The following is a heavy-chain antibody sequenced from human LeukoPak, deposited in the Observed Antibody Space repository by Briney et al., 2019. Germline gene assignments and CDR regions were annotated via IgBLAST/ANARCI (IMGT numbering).Heavy chain of an antibody. Sequence: KLRKTLSLTCAVSGGSIVSRDWWTWVRQTPGKGLEWIGDIFHSGAANYNPSLKSRVTISLDTSKNQFSLNLNSVTAADTAEYYCARGKTAAVGRPFDYWGQGTLVTVSS. CDR2: IFHSGAA. CDR1: GGSIVSRDW. CDR3: ARGKTAAVGRPFDY. D-gene: IGHD6-13*01. V-gene: IGHV4-4*03. J-gene: IGHJ4*02.